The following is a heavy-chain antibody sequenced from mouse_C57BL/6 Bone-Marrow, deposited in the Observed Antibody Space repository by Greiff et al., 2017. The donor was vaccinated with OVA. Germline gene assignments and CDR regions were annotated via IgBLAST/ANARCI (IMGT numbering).Heavy chain of an antibody. Sequence: EVKLVESGEGLVKPGGSLKLSCAASGFTFSSYAMSWVRQTPEKRLEWVAYISSGGDYIYYADTVKGRFTISRDNARNTLYLQMSSLKSEDTAMYYCTSGDYYGSDAMDYWGQGTSVTVSS. D-gene: IGHD1-1*01. V-gene: IGHV5-9-1*02. CDR2: ISSGGDYI. J-gene: IGHJ4*01. CDR1: GFTFSSYA. CDR3: TSGDYYGSDAMDY.